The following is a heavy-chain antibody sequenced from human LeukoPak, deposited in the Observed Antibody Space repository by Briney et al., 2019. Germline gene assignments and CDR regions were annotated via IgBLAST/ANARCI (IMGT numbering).Heavy chain of an antibody. D-gene: IGHD3-16*02. CDR2: TCLDNGNT. CDR3: AITSARGTYRFVDY. CDR1: VYTFTDYA. J-gene: IGHJ4*02. V-gene: IGHV1-18*01. Sequence: GGAVKDSRKASVYTFTDYAITWVRPTPGQGLGWMGCTCLDNGNTYFAQNLQDRLTMTTNTATSTAYKELRDLRSDDTAMYYCAITSARGTYRFVDYWGQGTLVTVSS.